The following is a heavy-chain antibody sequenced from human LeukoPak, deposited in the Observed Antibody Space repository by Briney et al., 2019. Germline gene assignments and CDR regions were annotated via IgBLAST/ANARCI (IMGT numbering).Heavy chain of an antibody. J-gene: IGHJ4*02. D-gene: IGHD5-18*01. Sequence: SSETLSLTCAVYGGSFSGYYWSWIRQPPGKGLEWIGEINHSGSTNYNPSLKSRVTISVDTSKNQFSLKLSSVTAADTAAYYCASRRRGYSYGYLVYWGQGTLVTVSS. CDR1: GGSFSGYY. CDR2: INHSGST. V-gene: IGHV4-34*01. CDR3: ASRRRGYSYGYLVY.